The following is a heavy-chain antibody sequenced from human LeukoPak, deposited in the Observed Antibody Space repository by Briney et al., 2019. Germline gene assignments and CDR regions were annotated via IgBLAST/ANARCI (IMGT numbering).Heavy chain of an antibody. Sequence: PGGSLRLSCAASGFTFSSYAMSWVRQAPGKGLEWVSAISGSGGSTYYADSVKGRFTISRDNSKNTLYLQMNSLRVEDTAVYYCARDGKYDFWSGSRGPGAFDIWGQGTMVTVSS. CDR1: GFTFSSYA. D-gene: IGHD3-3*01. J-gene: IGHJ3*02. V-gene: IGHV3-23*01. CDR2: ISGSGGST. CDR3: ARDGKYDFWSGSRGPGAFDI.